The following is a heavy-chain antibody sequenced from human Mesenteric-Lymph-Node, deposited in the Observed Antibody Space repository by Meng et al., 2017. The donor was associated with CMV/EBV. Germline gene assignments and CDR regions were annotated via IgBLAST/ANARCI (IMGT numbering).Heavy chain of an antibody. J-gene: IGHJ6*02. Sequence: SETLSLTCTVSGGSISSSSYYWGWIRQPPGKGLEWIGSIYYSGSTYYNPSLKSRVTISVDTSKNQFSLKLSSVTAADTAVYHCASEKVVPAAITVGSYYYYYYGMDVWGQGTTVTVSS. V-gene: IGHV4-39*07. D-gene: IGHD2-2*02. CDR3: ASEKVVPAAITVGSYYYYYYGMDV. CDR2: IYYSGST. CDR1: GGSISSSSYY.